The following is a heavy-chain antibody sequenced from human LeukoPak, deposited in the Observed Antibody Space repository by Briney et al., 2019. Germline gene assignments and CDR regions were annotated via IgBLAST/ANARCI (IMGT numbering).Heavy chain of an antibody. CDR3: VIAQRPYYYDTKYYYRY. D-gene: IGHD3-22*01. Sequence: PGGSLRLSCEVSGFSVSTNYMSWVRQAPGKGLEWVSVIYRGGSTYNADSVKGRFNISRDNAKNTVYLQMNSLRVEDTAVYYCVIAQRPYYYDTKYYYRYWGRGTLVTVSS. V-gene: IGHV3-53*01. CDR1: GFSVSTNY. J-gene: IGHJ4*02. CDR2: IYRGGST.